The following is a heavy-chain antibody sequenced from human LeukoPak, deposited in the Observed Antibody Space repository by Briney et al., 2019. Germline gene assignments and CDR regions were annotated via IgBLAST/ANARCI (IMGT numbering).Heavy chain of an antibody. V-gene: IGHV4-59*01. CDR1: GASINGYY. CDR2: IHHSGST. J-gene: IGHJ4*02. CDR3: ARVGDTSDYFYYLDY. Sequence: KSSETLSLTCAVSGASINGYYWSWIRQPPGEGLEWIGYIHHSGSTNYNPSLKSRVTMSVDKSKTQFSLKVTSVSAADTAMYYRARVGDTSDYFYYLDYWGQGILVTVSS. D-gene: IGHD3-22*01.